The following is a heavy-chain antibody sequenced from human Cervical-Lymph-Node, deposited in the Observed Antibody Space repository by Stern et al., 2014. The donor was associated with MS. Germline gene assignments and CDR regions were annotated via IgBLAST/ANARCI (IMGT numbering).Heavy chain of an antibody. V-gene: IGHV1-3*01. J-gene: IGHJ4*02. CDR2: INAGNGNT. CDR1: GYTFTSYA. CDR3: ARTLPVTMVRELFDY. Sequence: QVQLVQSGAEVKKPGASVKVSCKASGYTFTSYAMHWVRQAPGQRLEWMGWINAGNGNTKYSQKFQGRVTITRDTSASTAYMELSSLRSEDTAVYYCARTLPVTMVRELFDYWGQGTLVTVSS. D-gene: IGHD3-10*01.